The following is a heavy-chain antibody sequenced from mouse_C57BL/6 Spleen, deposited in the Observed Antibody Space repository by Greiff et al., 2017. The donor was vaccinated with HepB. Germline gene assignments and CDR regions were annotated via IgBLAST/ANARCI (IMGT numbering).Heavy chain of an antibody. CDR3: TRSSSYWYFDV. CDR2: IDPEDGDT. J-gene: IGHJ1*03. V-gene: IGHV14-1*01. Sequence: VHVKQSGAELVRPGASVKLSCTASGFNIKDYYMHWVKQRPEQGLEWIGRIDPEDGDTEYAPKFQGKATMTADTSSNTAYLQLSSLTSEDTAVYYCTRSSSYWYFDVWGTGTTVTVSS. CDR1: GFNIKDYY. D-gene: IGHD1-1*01.